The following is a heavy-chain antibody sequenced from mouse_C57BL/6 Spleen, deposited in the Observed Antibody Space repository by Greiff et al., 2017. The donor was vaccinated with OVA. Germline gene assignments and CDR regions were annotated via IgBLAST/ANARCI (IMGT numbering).Heavy chain of an antibody. Sequence: DVKLVESEGGLVQPGSSMKLSCTASGFTFSDYYMAWVRQVPEKGLEWVANINYDGSSTYYLDSLKSRFIISRDNAKNILYLQMSSLKSEDTATYYCARVGNGAYFDYWGQGTTLTASS. V-gene: IGHV5-16*01. CDR1: GFTFSDYY. CDR2: INYDGSST. J-gene: IGHJ2*01. CDR3: ARVGNGAYFDY. D-gene: IGHD1-1*02.